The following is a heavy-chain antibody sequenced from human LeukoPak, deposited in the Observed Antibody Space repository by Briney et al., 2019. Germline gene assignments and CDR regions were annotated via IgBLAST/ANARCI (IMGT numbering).Heavy chain of an antibody. D-gene: IGHD2-15*01. CDR1: GFTLDDYA. J-gene: IGHJ4*02. CDR3: AKSPSYCSGGRCYVSHYFDY. Sequence: GGSLRLSCAASGFTLDDYAMHWVRQAPGKGLEWVSGISWNSGSTGYADSVKGRFTISRDNAKNSLYLQMNSLRAEDTALYYCAKSPSYCSGGRCYVSHYFDYWGQGTLVTVSS. CDR2: ISWNSGST. V-gene: IGHV3-9*01.